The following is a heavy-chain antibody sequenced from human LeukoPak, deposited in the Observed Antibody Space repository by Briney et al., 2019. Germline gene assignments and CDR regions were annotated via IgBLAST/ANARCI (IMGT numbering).Heavy chain of an antibody. Sequence: PGGSLRLSCAASGFTVSSNYMSWVRQAPGKGLEWVSVIYSGGSTYYADSVKGRFTISRDNSKNTLYLQMNSLRAEDTAVYYCAKDVSSISNPFDYWGQGTLVTVSS. J-gene: IGHJ4*02. V-gene: IGHV3-53*01. CDR3: AKDVSSISNPFDY. CDR1: GFTVSSNY. CDR2: IYSGGST. D-gene: IGHD6-13*01.